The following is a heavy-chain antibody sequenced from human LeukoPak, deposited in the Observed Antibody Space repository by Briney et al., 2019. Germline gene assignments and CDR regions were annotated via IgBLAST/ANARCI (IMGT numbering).Heavy chain of an antibody. CDR3: ARDWEDCSGGSCYVAYYYYYMDV. J-gene: IGHJ6*03. CDR1: GSTFISNA. D-gene: IGHD2-15*01. CDR2: ISYDGSNK. V-gene: IGHV3-30*01. Sequence: AGSLRLSCAASGSTFISNAVHWVRQPPAKGQGWVAVISYDGSNKYYADSVKGRFTISRDNSKNTLYLQMNSLRAEDTAVYYCARDWEDCSGGSCYVAYYYYYMDVWGKGTTVTVSS.